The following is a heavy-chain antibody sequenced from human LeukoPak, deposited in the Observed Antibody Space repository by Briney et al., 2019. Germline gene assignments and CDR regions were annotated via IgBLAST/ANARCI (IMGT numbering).Heavy chain of an antibody. CDR3: ARVVLYDFWSGYQYFDY. D-gene: IGHD3-3*01. V-gene: IGHV4-34*01. CDR1: GGSFSGYY. CDR2: INHSGST. Sequence: SETLSLTCAVYGGSFSGYYWNWIRQPPGKGLEWIGEINHSGSTNYNPSLKSRVTISVDTSKNQFSLKLSSVTAADTAVYYCARVVLYDFWSGYQYFDYWGQGTLVTVSS. J-gene: IGHJ4*02.